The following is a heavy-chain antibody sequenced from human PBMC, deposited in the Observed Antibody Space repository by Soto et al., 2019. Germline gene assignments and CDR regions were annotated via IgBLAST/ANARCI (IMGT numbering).Heavy chain of an antibody. V-gene: IGHV3-23*01. CDR3: ANARGSTSCYRRPMEV. J-gene: IGHJ6*02. Sequence: VASLRLSCAASGFTFSSHAMNWVRLAPGKGLEWVSHISSSGSSTCYEEHVKGRLNIHRDNSKNTMYLKMNRLRAEETARYYCANARGSTSCYRRPMEVWGQGTTV. D-gene: IGHD2-2*01. CDR1: GFTFSSHA. CDR2: ISSSGSST.